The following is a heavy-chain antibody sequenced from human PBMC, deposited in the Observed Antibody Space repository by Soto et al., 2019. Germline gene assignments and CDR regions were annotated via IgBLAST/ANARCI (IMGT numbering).Heavy chain of an antibody. CDR3: ARRIPFGYAMDV. D-gene: IGHD2-21*01. J-gene: IGHJ6*02. CDR1: GFTFSSYW. CDR2: INSDGSST. V-gene: IGHV3-74*01. Sequence: PGGSLRLSCAASGFTFSSYWMHWVRQAPGKGLVWVSRINSDGSSTSYADSVKGRFTISRDNSKNTLYLQMGSLRAEDMAVYYCARRIPFGYAMDVWGQGTTVTVSS.